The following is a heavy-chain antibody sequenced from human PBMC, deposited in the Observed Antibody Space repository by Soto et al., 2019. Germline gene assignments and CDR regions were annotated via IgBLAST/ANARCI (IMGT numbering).Heavy chain of an antibody. J-gene: IGHJ6*02. CDR2: IIPIFGIG. Sequence: QVQLVQSGAEVKKPGSSVKVSCKASGGTFNRYAISWVRQAPGQGLEWMGGIIPIFGIGNDAQRFQGRVTVTADESTGTAYMELSSRSSEDTGVYYCASSAITLFGVVSIPPHYYSEMDVWGQGTTVTVSS. CDR3: ASSAITLFGVVSIPPHYYSEMDV. D-gene: IGHD3-3*01. CDR1: GGTFNRYA. V-gene: IGHV1-69*01.